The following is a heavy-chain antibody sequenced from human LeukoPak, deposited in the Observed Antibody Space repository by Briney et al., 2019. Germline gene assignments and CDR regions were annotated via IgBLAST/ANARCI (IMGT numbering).Heavy chain of an antibody. J-gene: IGHJ6*04. Sequence: SETLSLTCAVYGGSFSGYYWSWIRQPPGKGLEWIGEINHSGSTNYNPSLKSRVTIPVDTSKNQFSLKLSSVTAADTAVYYCARGVEDVVVPAAIFAYYYYGMDVWGKGTTVTVSS. D-gene: IGHD2-2*01. CDR1: GGSFSGYY. CDR3: ARGVEDVVVPAAIFAYYYYGMDV. CDR2: INHSGST. V-gene: IGHV4-34*01.